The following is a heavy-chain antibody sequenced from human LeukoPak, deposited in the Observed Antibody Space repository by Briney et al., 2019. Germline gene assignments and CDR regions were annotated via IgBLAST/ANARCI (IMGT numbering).Heavy chain of an antibody. V-gene: IGHV3-23*01. J-gene: IGHJ4*02. CDR2: ITGAGSGT. CDR3: ATDRADFWSGYVIEGEDY. Sequence: GGSLRLSCAASGFTFSDYYMSWVRQAPGKGLEWVAGITGAGSGTYYADSVKGRFTISRDNSKNTLYLQMNSVRAEDTAVYYCATDRADFWSGYVIEGEDYWGQGTLVTVSS. CDR1: GFTFSDYY. D-gene: IGHD3-3*01.